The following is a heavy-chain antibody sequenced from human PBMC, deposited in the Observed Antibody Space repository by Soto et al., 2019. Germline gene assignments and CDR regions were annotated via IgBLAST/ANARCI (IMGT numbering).Heavy chain of an antibody. CDR3: VRVTSGYDDNWFDP. D-gene: IGHD5-12*01. J-gene: IGHJ5*02. CDR2: INAGNGNT. V-gene: IGHV1-3*01. Sequence: QVQLVQSGAEVKKPGASVKVSCKASGYTFTSYAMHLVRQAPGQRLEWMGWINAGNGNTKYSQKFQGRVTITRDTSASTAYMELSSLRSEDTAVYYCVRVTSGYDDNWFDPWGQGTLVTVSS. CDR1: GYTFTSYA.